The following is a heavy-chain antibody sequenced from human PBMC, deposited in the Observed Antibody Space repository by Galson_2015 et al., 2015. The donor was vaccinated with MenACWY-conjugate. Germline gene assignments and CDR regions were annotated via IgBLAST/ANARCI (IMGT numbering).Heavy chain of an antibody. D-gene: IGHD6-13*01. CDR3: ASRDSSSWYRQYFQR. CDR1: GFSFSSYS. V-gene: IGHV3-48*02. CDR2: ISESSSTI. Sequence: SLRLSCAASGFSFSSYSMNWVRQAPGKGLEWVSYISESSSTIVYADSVKGRFTISRDNAKNSLYLQMNSLRDEDTAVYYCASRDSSSWYRQYFQRWGQGTLVTVSS. J-gene: IGHJ1*01.